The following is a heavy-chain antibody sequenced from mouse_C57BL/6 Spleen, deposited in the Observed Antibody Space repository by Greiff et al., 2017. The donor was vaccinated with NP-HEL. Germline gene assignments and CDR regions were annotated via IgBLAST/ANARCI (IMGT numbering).Heavy chain of an antibody. CDR1: GFTFSSYA. CDR3: ARDGYGNYEGGAMDY. CDR2: ISDGGSYT. D-gene: IGHD2-1*01. J-gene: IGHJ4*01. V-gene: IGHV5-4*03. Sequence: EVILVESGGGLVKPGGSLKLSCAASGFTFSSYAMSWVRQTPEKRLEWVATISDGGSYTYYPDNVKGRFTISRDNAKNNLYLQKSHLKSEDTAMYYCARDGYGNYEGGAMDYWGQGTSVTVSS.